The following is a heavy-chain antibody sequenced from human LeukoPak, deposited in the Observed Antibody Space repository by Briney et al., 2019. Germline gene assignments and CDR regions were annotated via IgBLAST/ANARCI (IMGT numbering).Heavy chain of an antibody. CDR3: AKGPSSVTSNFDY. J-gene: IGHJ4*02. CDR2: INWNGGST. Sequence: GGSLRLSCAASGFTFDDYGMSWVRQAPGKGLEWVSGINWNGGSTGYADSVKGRFTISRDNAKNSLYLQMNSLRPEDTAFYYCAKGPSSVTSNFDYWGQGTLVTVSS. V-gene: IGHV3-20*04. CDR1: GFTFDDYG. D-gene: IGHD2-21*02.